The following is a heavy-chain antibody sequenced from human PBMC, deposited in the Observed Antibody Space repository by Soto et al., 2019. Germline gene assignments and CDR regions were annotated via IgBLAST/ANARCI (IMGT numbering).Heavy chain of an antibody. D-gene: IGHD1-26*01. Sequence: ASVKVSCKASGYTFTSYGISWVRQAPGQGLEWMGWISAYNGNTNYAQKLQGRVTMTTDTSTSTAYMELRGLRSDDTAVYYCARYSGSYRASYYYGMDVWGQGTTVTVSS. CDR2: ISAYNGNT. V-gene: IGHV1-18*01. CDR3: ARYSGSYRASYYYGMDV. CDR1: GYTFTSYG. J-gene: IGHJ6*02.